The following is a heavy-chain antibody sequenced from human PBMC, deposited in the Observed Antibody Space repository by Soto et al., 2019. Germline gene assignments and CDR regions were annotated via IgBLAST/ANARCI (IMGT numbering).Heavy chain of an antibody. CDR2: IYYSGST. D-gene: IGHD4-17*01. J-gene: IGHJ5*02. V-gene: IGHV4-30-4*01. Sequence: QVQLQESGPGLVKPSQTLSLTCTVSGGSISSGDYYWSWIRQPPGKGLEWIGYIYYSGSTYYNPSLKSRVTISVDTSKNQFSLKLSSLTAADTAVYYCARIDYGDQGVNWFDPWGQGTLVTVSS. CDR1: GGSISSGDYY. CDR3: ARIDYGDQGVNWFDP.